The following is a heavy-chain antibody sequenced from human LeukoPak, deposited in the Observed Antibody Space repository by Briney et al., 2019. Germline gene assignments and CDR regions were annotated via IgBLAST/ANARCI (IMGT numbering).Heavy chain of an antibody. CDR2: IWYDGSNK. CDR1: GFTFITYG. D-gene: IGHD3-3*01. Sequence: GGSRRLSCAATGFTFITYGIGWVRQAPGKGLEWVASIWYDGSNKYYADSVKCRFTISRDNSKNTLYLQMNSLRAEDTAVYYCARDLHYDFWSGPDYWGQGTLVTVSS. J-gene: IGHJ4*02. CDR3: ARDLHYDFWSGPDY. V-gene: IGHV3-33*01.